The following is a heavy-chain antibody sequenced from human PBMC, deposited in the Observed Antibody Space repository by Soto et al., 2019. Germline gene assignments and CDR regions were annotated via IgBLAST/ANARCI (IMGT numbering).Heavy chain of an antibody. V-gene: IGHV4-59*01. D-gene: IGHD5-12*01. CDR1: GGSISSYY. Sequence: SETLSLTCTVSGGSISSYYWSWIRQPPGKGLEWIGYIYYSGSTNYNPSLKSRVTISVDTSKNQFSLKLSSVTAADTAVYYCARVREMATIGCFDYWGQGTLVTVSS. J-gene: IGHJ4*02. CDR2: IYYSGST. CDR3: ARVREMATIGCFDY.